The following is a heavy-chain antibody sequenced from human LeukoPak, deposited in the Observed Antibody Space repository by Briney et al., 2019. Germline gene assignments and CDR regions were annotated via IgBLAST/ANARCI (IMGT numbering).Heavy chain of an antibody. J-gene: IGHJ4*02. V-gene: IGHV1-2*02. D-gene: IGHD3-9*01. CDR3: ARGRFFDWLVYGDY. Sequence: GASVKVSCKASGYTFTDYYVHWVRQAPGQGLEWMGWINPNSGGTNYAQKLQGRVTMTRDTSISTPYMELSRLSSDDTAVYYCARGRFFDWLVYGDYWGQGTLVTVSS. CDR1: GYTFTDYY. CDR2: INPNSGGT.